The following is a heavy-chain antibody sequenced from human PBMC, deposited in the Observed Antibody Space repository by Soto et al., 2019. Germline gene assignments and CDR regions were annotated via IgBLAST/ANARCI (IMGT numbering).Heavy chain of an antibody. Sequence: QVQLQESGPGLVKPSQTLSLTCTVSGGSISSGDYYWSWIRQPPGKGLEWIGYIYYSGRTYYNQALKSRVTISVDTSKNQCSLQLSSVTAADTSVYYCASGGYYDILAVYYEVGWSDPWGQGTLVTVSS. V-gene: IGHV4-30-4*01. D-gene: IGHD3-9*01. CDR3: ASGGYYDILAVYYEVGWSDP. CDR2: IYYSGRT. CDR1: GGSISSGDYY. J-gene: IGHJ5*02.